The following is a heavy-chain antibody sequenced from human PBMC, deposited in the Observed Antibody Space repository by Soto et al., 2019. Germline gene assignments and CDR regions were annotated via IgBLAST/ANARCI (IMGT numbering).Heavy chain of an antibody. CDR1: GFTFSSYS. D-gene: IGHD6-13*01. CDR2: ISSSSSYI. V-gene: IGHV3-21*01. Sequence: GGSLRLSCAASGFTFSSYSMNWVRQAPGKGLEWVSSISSSSSYIYYADSVKGRFTISRDNAKNSLYLQMNSLRAEDTAVYYCARTGSSSWTDNWFDPWGQGTLVTVSS. J-gene: IGHJ5*02. CDR3: ARTGSSSWTDNWFDP.